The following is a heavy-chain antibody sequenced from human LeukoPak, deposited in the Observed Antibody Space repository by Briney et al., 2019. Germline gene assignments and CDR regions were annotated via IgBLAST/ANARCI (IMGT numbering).Heavy chain of an antibody. J-gene: IGHJ4*02. D-gene: IGHD3-22*01. CDR1: GFIFSDSW. Sequence: GGSLRLSCVGSGFIFSDSWMGWIRQAPGKGLDWVAFISSAGRNSMYAESVKGRFTISRDNAKKSLFLQMNSLRAEDTAIYYCAGGGYDGRDHWAGDDYWGQGTLVTVSS. CDR2: ISSAGRNS. V-gene: IGHV3-11*01. CDR3: AGGGYDGRDHWAGDDY.